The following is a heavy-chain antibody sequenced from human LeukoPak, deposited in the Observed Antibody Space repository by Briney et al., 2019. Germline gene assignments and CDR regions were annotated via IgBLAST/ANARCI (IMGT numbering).Heavy chain of an antibody. J-gene: IGHJ4*02. Sequence: GGSLRLSCAASGFTVSTKFMNWVRQAPGKGLEWVSGINWNGGGTGYVDSVTGRFTISRDNAKNSLYPQMNSLRAEDTALYYCARGSIATTPFDYWGQGTLVTVSS. D-gene: IGHD4-11*01. CDR2: INWNGGGT. CDR1: GFTVSTKF. CDR3: ARGSIATTPFDY. V-gene: IGHV3-20*04.